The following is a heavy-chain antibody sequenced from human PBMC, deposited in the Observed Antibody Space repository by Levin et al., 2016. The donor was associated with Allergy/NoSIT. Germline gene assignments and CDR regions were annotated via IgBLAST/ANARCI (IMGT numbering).Heavy chain of an antibody. D-gene: IGHD2/OR15-2a*01. Sequence: VRQAPGKGLEWVAVISYDGSNKYYTDSVKGRLTISRDNSKNTLYLQMNRLRAEDTAVYYCVREDWLPLSTWYYYYGMDVWGQGTTVTVSS. CDR2: ISYDGSNK. J-gene: IGHJ6*02. CDR3: VREDWLPLSTWYYYYGMDV. V-gene: IGHV3-30-3*01.